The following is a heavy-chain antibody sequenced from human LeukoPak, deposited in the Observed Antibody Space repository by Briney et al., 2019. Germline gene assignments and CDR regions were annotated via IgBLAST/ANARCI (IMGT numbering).Heavy chain of an antibody. CDR3: ARGAWTAYYLDY. V-gene: IGHV3-53*01. CDR2: IYSGGST. CDR1: GFTVSSNY. Sequence: GGSLRLSCAASGFTVSSNYMSWVRQAPGKGLEWVSVIYSGGSTYYADSVKGRFTISRGNAKNTVYLQMNSLRAEDTAVYYCARGAWTAYYLDYWGQGTLVTVSS. D-gene: IGHD3/OR15-3a*01. J-gene: IGHJ4*02.